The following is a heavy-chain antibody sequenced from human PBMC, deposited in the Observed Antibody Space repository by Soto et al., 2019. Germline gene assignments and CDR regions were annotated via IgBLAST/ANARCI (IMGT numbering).Heavy chain of an antibody. CDR1: GGSISSGGHY. Sequence: ASETLSLTCTVSGGSISSGGHYWSWIRQHPGKGLEWIGYIYYSGSTYYNPSLKSRLNMSVDTSKNQFSLKLSSVTAADTGVYYCAYYDSSGYYLHSWGQGTLVTVSS. D-gene: IGHD3-22*01. V-gene: IGHV4-31*03. CDR3: AYYDSSGYYLHS. J-gene: IGHJ4*02. CDR2: IYYSGST.